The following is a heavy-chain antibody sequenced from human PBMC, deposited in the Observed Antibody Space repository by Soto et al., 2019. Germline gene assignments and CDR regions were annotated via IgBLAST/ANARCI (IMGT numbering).Heavy chain of an antibody. CDR3: AKDLQSYGDYDYYCYGMDV. D-gene: IGHD4-17*01. J-gene: IGHJ6*02. Sequence: QVQLVESGGGEVQPGRSLTISCAASGFTFSTYGMHWVRQTPGKGLEWVAVISYDGTNKFYSDSVKGRFTISRDNFKSTLTLQMNSLRADDTAVYSCAKDLQSYGDYDYYCYGMDVWGLGTSVTVSS. V-gene: IGHV3-30*18. CDR2: ISYDGTNK. CDR1: GFTFSTYG.